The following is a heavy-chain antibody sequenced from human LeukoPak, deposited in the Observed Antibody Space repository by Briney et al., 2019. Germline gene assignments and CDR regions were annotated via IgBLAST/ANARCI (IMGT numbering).Heavy chain of an antibody. Sequence: ASVKASCKAPGYTFTDYFMYWVRQAPGQGLEWMGRINPDAGDTNYAQTFQGRITMTRDTSISTAYMELSSLKSDDTAVYYCARLSTATRHWLAASDIWGQGTVVTVSS. D-gene: IGHD6-19*01. J-gene: IGHJ3*02. CDR3: ARLSTATRHWLAASDI. CDR2: INPDAGDT. V-gene: IGHV1-2*06. CDR1: GYTFTDYF.